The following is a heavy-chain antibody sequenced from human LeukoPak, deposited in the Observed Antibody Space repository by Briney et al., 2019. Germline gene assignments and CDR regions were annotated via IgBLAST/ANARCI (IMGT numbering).Heavy chain of an antibody. J-gene: IGHJ1*01. Sequence: ASVSISCKASGGTFSSYAITWVRHAPGLGLEWMGRIIPNLEVGNYAQKFQGRVTITADKSTSTAYMELSSLRPEDTAVYYCARVISCTWLWFWGQGTLVRVSS. V-gene: IGHV1-69*04. CDR2: IIPNLEVG. D-gene: IGHD5-18*01. CDR1: GGTFSSYA. CDR3: ARVISCTWLWF.